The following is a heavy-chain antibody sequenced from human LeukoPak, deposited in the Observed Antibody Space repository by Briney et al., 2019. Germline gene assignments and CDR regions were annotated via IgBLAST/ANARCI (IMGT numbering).Heavy chain of an antibody. Sequence: GGSLRLSCAASGFTFSSHWMHWVRQAPGKGLVWVSRINSDGSSTSYADSVKGRFTISRDNAKNTLYLQMNSLRAEDTAVFYCARGGPYSSSSFDYWGQGILVTVSS. D-gene: IGHD6-6*01. J-gene: IGHJ4*02. CDR3: ARGGPYSSSSFDY. CDR1: GFTFSSHW. V-gene: IGHV3-74*01. CDR2: INSDGSST.